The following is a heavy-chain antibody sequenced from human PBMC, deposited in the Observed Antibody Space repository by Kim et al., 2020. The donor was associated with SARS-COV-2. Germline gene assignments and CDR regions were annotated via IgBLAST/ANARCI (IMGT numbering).Heavy chain of an antibody. CDR2: INPSGGST. V-gene: IGHV1-46*01. D-gene: IGHD3-9*01. Sequence: ASVKVSCKASGYTFTSYYMHWVRQAPGQGLEWMGIINPSGGSTSYAQKFQGRVTMTRDTSTSTVYMELSSLRSEDTAVYYCARDCPVLRYFDWYPWGYYYGMDVWGQGTTVTVSS. CDR1: GYTFTSYY. CDR3: ARDCPVLRYFDWYPWGYYYGMDV. J-gene: IGHJ6*02.